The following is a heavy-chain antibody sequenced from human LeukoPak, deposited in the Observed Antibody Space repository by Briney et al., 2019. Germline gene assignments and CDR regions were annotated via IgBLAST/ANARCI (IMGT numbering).Heavy chain of an antibody. J-gene: IGHJ4*02. V-gene: IGHV5-51*01. CDR3: ATGVVTAIRSDYFDY. Sequence: GESLKISCKGSGYSFNDYWIGWVRQMPGKGLEWMGIIYPGDSDTRYSPSFQGQVTISADKSISTAYLQWSSLKASDTAMYYCATGVVTAIRSDYFDYWDQGTLVTVSS. CDR2: IYPGDSDT. D-gene: IGHD2-21*02. CDR1: GYSFNDYW.